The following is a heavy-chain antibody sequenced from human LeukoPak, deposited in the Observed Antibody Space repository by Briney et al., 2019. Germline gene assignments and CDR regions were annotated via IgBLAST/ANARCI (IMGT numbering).Heavy chain of an antibody. CDR2: IYYSGST. CDR1: GGSISSSSYY. V-gene: IGHV4-39*01. D-gene: IGHD3-22*01. Sequence: SETLSLTCTVSGGSISSSSYYWGWIRQPPGKGLEWIGSIYYSGSTYYNPSLKSRVTISVDTSKNQFSLKLSSVTAADTAVYYCARQGGDYYDSSGLDYWGQGTLATVSS. J-gene: IGHJ4*02. CDR3: ARQGGDYYDSSGLDY.